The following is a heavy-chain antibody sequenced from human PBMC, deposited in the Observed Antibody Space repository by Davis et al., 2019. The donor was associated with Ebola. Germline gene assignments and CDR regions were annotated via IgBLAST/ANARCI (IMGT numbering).Heavy chain of an antibody. V-gene: IGHV3-30-3*01. CDR2: ISYDGSNK. D-gene: IGHD2-15*01. J-gene: IGHJ3*02. Sequence: GGSLRLSCAASGFTFSNYAMHWVRQAPGKGQEWVAIISYDGSNKYYADSVRGRFTISRDNSRNTLYLQMYSLRAEDTALYYCARAVVVVPATHPDAFDIWGQGTMVTVSS. CDR3: ARAVVVVPATHPDAFDI. CDR1: GFTFSNYA.